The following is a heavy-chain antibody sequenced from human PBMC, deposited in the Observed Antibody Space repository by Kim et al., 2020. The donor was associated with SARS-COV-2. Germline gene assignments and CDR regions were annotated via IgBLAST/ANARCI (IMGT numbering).Heavy chain of an antibody. D-gene: IGHD3-9*01. V-gene: IGHV4-59*09. J-gene: IGHJ4*02. Sequence: SPSLRSRVTISLDTSKNLFSLKLSAVTAADTAVYYWARGDDILTGYYLSWGQGTLVTVSS. CDR3: ARGDDILTGYYLS.